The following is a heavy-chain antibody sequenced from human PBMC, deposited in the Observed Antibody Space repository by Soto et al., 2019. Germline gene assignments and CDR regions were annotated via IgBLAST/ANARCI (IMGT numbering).Heavy chain of an antibody. CDR2: IFYSGST. D-gene: IGHD5-18*01. Sequence: PSETLSLTCTVSGGSISNYYWSWIRQPPGRGLEWIGHIFYSGSTNYNPALKSRVTISVDTSKSQISLKLSSVTAADTAVYYCAKDSGYNYGYFRWFDPWGQGTQVTVSS. CDR1: GGSISNYY. V-gene: IGHV4-59*01. CDR3: AKDSGYNYGYFRWFDP. J-gene: IGHJ5*02.